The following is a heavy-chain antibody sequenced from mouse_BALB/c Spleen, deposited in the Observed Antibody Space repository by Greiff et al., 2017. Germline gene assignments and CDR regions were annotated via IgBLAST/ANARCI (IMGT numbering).Heavy chain of an antibody. Sequence: EVQLVESGGGLVQPGGSLKLSCAASGFTFSSYGMSWVRQTPDKRLELVATINSNGGSTYYPDSVKGRFTISRDNAKNTLYLQMSSLKSEDTAMYYCARDWDVWYFDDWGAGTTGTVSS. CDR1: GFTFSSYG. J-gene: IGHJ1*01. CDR3: ARDWDVWYFDD. CDR2: INSNGGST. V-gene: IGHV5-6-3*01. D-gene: IGHD4-1*01.